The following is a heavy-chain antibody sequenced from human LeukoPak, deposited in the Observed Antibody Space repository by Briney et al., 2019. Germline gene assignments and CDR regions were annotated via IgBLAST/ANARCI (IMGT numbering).Heavy chain of an antibody. Sequence: GGSLRLSCAASGFTFSSYWMSWVRQAPGKGLEWVASIKQDGSEKYYVDSVKGRFTISRDNAKNSLYLQMNSLRAEDTAVYYCASDPWSGYSNWFDPWGQGTLVTVSS. CDR2: IKQDGSEK. D-gene: IGHD3-3*01. CDR3: ASDPWSGYSNWFDP. J-gene: IGHJ5*02. V-gene: IGHV3-7*01. CDR1: GFTFSSYW.